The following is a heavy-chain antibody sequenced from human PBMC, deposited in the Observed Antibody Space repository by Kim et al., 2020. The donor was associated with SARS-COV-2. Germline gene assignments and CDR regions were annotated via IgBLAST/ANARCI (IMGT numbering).Heavy chain of an antibody. Sequence: SETLSLTCAVYGGSFSGYFWNWIRQPPGKGLEWIGEINHSGGTNYNPSLKSRVTISVDTSKNQFSLKLNSVTAADTAVYYCARGLFPGGSSGPDGNYWGRGTPVTVCS. CDR2: INHSGGT. D-gene: IGHD6-25*01. CDR1: GGSFSGYF. V-gene: IGHV4-34*01. CDR3: ARGLFPGGSSGPDGNY. J-gene: IGHJ4*02.